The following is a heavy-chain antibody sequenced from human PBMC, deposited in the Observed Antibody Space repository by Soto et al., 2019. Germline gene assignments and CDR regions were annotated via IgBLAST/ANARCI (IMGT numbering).Heavy chain of an antibody. D-gene: IGHD2-15*01. CDR1: GYSFTNYY. V-gene: IGHV1-46*01. J-gene: IGHJ4*02. CDR3: ARSDNVVVPPSSPGDFDY. CDR2: INPSGIST. Sequence: QVQMVQSGAEVKKPGASVKVSCKTSGYSFTNYYLHWVRQAPGQGLAWMGLINPSGISTSYAKKYQGIFTMTSDTTTSTIYMNGSILRSKVTAVYYCARSDNVVVPPSSPGDFDYWGQGTLVIVSS.